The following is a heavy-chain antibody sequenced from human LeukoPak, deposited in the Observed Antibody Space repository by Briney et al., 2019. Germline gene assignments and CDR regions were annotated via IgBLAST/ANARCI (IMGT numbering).Heavy chain of an antibody. CDR1: GFAFSSYS. V-gene: IGHV3-48*02. J-gene: IGHJ4*02. CDR3: ARDYSSSDRKDY. Sequence: GGSLRLSCVASGFAFSSYSMNWVRQAPGKGLEWVSYISSSSSTIYYADSVKGRFTISRDNAKNSLYLQMNSLRDEDTAVYYCARDYSSSDRKDYWGQGTLVTVPS. D-gene: IGHD6-6*01. CDR2: ISSSSSTI.